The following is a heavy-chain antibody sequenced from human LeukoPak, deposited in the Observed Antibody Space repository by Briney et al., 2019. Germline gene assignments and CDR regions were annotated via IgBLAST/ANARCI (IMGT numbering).Heavy chain of an antibody. D-gene: IGHD3-9*01. V-gene: IGHV3-23*01. CDR1: GFTFSSYS. J-gene: IGHJ4*02. Sequence: GGSLRLSCAASGFTFSSYSMNWVRQAPGKGLEWVSAISGSGGSTYYADSVKGRFTISRDNSKNTLYLQMNSLRAEDTAVYYCAKDDNYDILTGYLFDYWGQGTLVTVSS. CDR2: ISGSGGST. CDR3: AKDDNYDILTGYLFDY.